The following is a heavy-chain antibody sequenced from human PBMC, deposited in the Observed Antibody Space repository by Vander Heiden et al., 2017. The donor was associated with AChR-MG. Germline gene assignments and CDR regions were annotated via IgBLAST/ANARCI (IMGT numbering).Heavy chain of an antibody. Sequence: LQLVESGGGLVQPGGSLRLSCAPPGFTFSSDSMNWVRQAPGKGLEWVSYISSSSSTIYYADSVKGRFTISRDNAKNSLYLQMNSLRAEDTAVYYCARELNYGGNSRYAFDIWGQGTMVTVSS. CDR2: ISSSSSTI. CDR3: ARELNYGGNSRYAFDI. V-gene: IGHV3-48*01. J-gene: IGHJ3*02. D-gene: IGHD4-17*01. CDR1: GFTFSSDS.